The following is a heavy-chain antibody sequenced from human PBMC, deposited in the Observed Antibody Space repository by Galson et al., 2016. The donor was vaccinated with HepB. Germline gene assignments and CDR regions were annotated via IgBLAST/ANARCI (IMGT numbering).Heavy chain of an antibody. J-gene: IGHJ5*02. V-gene: IGHV4-39*01. CDR1: TDSISSSGNF. CDR2: ISYSGRT. Sequence: SETLSLTCTVSTDSISSSGNFWGWIRQPPGKGLEWLGTISYSGRTYQNPSLKSRVTISVDTSKNQFSLNLSSVTAADTAVYYCASGRWRDWFDPWGQGTLVTVSS. CDR3: ASGRWRDWFDP. D-gene: IGHD1-1*01.